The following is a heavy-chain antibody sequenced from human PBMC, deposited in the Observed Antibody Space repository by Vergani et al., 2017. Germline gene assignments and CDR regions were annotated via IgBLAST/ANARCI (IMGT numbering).Heavy chain of an antibody. V-gene: IGHV4-34*01. CDR3: ARVYYYDGLDAFDI. CDR1: GGSFSGYY. Sequence: QLQLQESGPGLVKPSETLSLTCAVYGGSFSGYYWSWIRQPPGKGLEWIGEINHSGSTNYNPSLKSRVTISVDTSKNQFSLKLSSVTAADTAVYYCARVYYYDGLDAFDIWGQGTMVIVSS. D-gene: IGHD3-22*01. CDR2: INHSGST. J-gene: IGHJ3*02.